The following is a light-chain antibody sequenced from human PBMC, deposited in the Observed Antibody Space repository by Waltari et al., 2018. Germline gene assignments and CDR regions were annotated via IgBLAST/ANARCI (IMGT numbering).Light chain of an antibody. Sequence: SLVLTQPPSVSVTPGQTAKITCGGDNIGDTGVHWYHQKPGQAPKLGVYADSGRPPGNPGRLSGNKSGNPATLTSSGVEGGDEADYYGQVRDLHTYRWVFGGGTKLTVL. J-gene: IGLJ3*02. V-gene: IGLV3-21*02. CDR2: ADS. CDR1: NIGDTG. CDR3: QVRDLHTYRWV.